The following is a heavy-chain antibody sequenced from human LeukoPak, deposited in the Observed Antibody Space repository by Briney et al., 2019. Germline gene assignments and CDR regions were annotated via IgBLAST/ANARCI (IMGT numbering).Heavy chain of an antibody. D-gene: IGHD1-7*01. CDR2: SNSGSSYK. V-gene: IGHV3-21*01. Sequence: PGGSLRLSCAASGFTISNYSMIWVRQAPGKGLEWVSSSNSGSSYKNYADSVKGRFTISRDNAKNSLFLQMNSLRAEDTAVYYCARDVAFNWNYGFFWGQGTLVTVSS. CDR3: ARDVAFNWNYGFF. CDR1: GFTISNYS. J-gene: IGHJ4*02.